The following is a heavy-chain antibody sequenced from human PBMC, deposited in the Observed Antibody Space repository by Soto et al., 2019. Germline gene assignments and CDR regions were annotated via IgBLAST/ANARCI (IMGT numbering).Heavy chain of an antibody. CDR2: IWYDGNNK. Sequence: GGSLRLSCEGSGFTFSNYGIHWVRQAPGMGLDWVAVIWYDGNNKYYSESVKGRFTISRGNSKNTVFLEMSSLRAEDTAVYYCARGNYGASGIDYWGPGALVTVSS. V-gene: IGHV3-33*01. J-gene: IGHJ4*02. CDR1: GFTFSNYG. CDR3: ARGNYGASGIDY. D-gene: IGHD1-7*01.